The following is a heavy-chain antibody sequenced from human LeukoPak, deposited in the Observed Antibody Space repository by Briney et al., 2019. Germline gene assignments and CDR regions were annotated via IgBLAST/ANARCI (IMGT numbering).Heavy chain of an antibody. CDR2: MNPNSGNT. V-gene: IGHV1-8*01. J-gene: IGHJ6*02. D-gene: IGHD6-13*01. CDR3: ARRGYSSSWTYYYYYGMDV. Sequence: ASVKVSCKASGYTFTSYDINWVRQATGQGLEWMGWMNPNSGNTGYAQKFQGRVTMTRNTSISTAYMELRSLRSEDTAVYYCARRGYSSSWTYYYYYGMDVWGQGTTVTVSS. CDR1: GYTFTSYD.